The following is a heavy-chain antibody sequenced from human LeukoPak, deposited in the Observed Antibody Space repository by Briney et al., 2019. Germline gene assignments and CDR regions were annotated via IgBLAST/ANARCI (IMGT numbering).Heavy chain of an antibody. CDR3: ARDGKYYDYVWGSYRYQLDY. J-gene: IGHJ4*02. CDR2: MNPNSGNT. Sequence: ASVKVSCKASGYTFTSYDINWVRQATGQGLEWMGWMNPNSGNTGYAQKFQGRVTMTRDMSTSTVYMELSSLRSEDTAVYYCARDGKYYDYVWGSYRYQLDYWGQGTLVTVSS. V-gene: IGHV1-8*01. D-gene: IGHD3-16*02. CDR1: GYTFTSYD.